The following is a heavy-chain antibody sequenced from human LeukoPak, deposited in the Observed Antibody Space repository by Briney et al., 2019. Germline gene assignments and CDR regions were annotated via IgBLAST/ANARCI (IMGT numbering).Heavy chain of an antibody. CDR2: ISYDGSNK. J-gene: IGHJ4*02. CDR3: AKTRVRTTIFGAWFDY. CDR1: GLTFRNYG. D-gene: IGHD3-3*01. V-gene: IGHV3-30*18. Sequence: GGSLRLSCAASGLTFRNYGMHWVRQAPGKGLEWVAVISYDGSNKYYADSVKGRFTISRDNSKNTLYLQMNSLRAEDTAVYYCAKTRVRTTIFGAWFDYWGQGTLVTVSS.